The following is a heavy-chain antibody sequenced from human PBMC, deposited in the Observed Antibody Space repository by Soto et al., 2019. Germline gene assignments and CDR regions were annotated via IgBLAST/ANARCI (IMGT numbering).Heavy chain of an antibody. CDR3: AKGNYYGSASYYYVMGV. CDR2: IIPIFGTA. V-gene: IGHV1-69*12. CDR1: GGTFSTSA. Sequence: QVQLVQSGAEVKKPGSSVKVSCKASGGTFSTSAISWVRQAPGQGLEWMGGIIPIFGTANYAQKFQGRVTIIADEPTSTAYMELSSLRSEDTAVYYCAKGNYYGSASYYYVMGVWGQGTTVTVSS. J-gene: IGHJ6*02. D-gene: IGHD3-10*01.